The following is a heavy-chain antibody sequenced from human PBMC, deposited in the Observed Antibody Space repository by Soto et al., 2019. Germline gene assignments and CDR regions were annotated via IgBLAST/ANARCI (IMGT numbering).Heavy chain of an antibody. CDR1: GFIFSDFD. V-gene: IGHV3-48*01. D-gene: IGHD3-10*01. Sequence: PGGSLRLSCAASGFIFSDFDMNWVRQAPGKGLEWVSYINSAGDTVYYADSVQGRFSISRDNDKNSLYLQLNSLRAEDTARYFCARGFFYDSGTSYNPPRAPYDFWGQGTLVTVSS. CDR2: INSAGDTV. CDR3: ARGFFYDSGTSYNPPRAPYDF. J-gene: IGHJ4*02.